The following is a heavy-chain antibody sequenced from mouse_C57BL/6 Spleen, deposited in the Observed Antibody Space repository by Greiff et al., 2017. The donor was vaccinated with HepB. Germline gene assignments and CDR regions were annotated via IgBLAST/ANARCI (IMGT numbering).Heavy chain of an antibody. V-gene: IGHV1-69*01. J-gene: IGHJ3*01. Sequence: VQLQQPGAELVMPGASVKLSCKASGYTFTSYWMHWVKQRPGQGLEWIGEIDPSDSYTNYNQKFKGKSTLTVDKSSSTAYMQLSSLTSEDSAVYYCARSSYDGYYRAWFAYWGQGTLVTVSA. CDR1: GYTFTSYW. CDR2: IDPSDSYT. CDR3: ARSSYDGYYRAWFAY. D-gene: IGHD2-3*01.